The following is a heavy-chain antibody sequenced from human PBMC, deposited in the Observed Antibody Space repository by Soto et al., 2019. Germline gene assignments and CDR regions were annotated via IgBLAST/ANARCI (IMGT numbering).Heavy chain of an antibody. CDR3: ATRHYYEFEDAFEI. Sequence: EVQLVESGGGLVKPGGSLRLSCAASGFTFSNAWMSWVRQAPGKGLEWVGRIKSKTDGGTTDYVAPVKGRFTISRDDSKNTLYLQMNSLKTEDTVVYYCATRHYYEFEDAFEIWGQGTMVTVS. J-gene: IGHJ3*02. CDR2: IKSKTDGGTT. CDR1: GFTFSNAW. D-gene: IGHD3-3*01. V-gene: IGHV3-15*01.